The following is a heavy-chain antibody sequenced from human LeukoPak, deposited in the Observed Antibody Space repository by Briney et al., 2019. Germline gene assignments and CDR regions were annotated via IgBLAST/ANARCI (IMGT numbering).Heavy chain of an antibody. CDR2: IWYEDGSNR. V-gene: IGHV3-33*01. Sequence: GRSLRLSCAASGFPFRSYGMPWVRQAPGKGLEWVAVIWYEDGSNRIYADSVRGRFTISRDNSRNTLYLHMNSLRAEDTAVYYCARDPNLYYYSSGSHFPSGFDSWGQGTLVTVSS. CDR1: GFPFRSYG. D-gene: IGHD3-10*01. CDR3: ARDPNLYYYSSGSHFPSGFDS. J-gene: IGHJ4*02.